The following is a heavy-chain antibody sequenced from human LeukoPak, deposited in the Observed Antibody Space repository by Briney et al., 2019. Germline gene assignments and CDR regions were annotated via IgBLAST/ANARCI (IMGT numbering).Heavy chain of an antibody. CDR1: VYTFTGYY. Sequence: GASVKVSCKASVYTFTGYYMHWVRQAPGQRLEWMVWINPNSGGTNYAQKFQGRVTMTRDTSISTAYMELSRLRSDDTAVYYCARGYSSSSGYYYYYMDVWGKGTTVTVSS. J-gene: IGHJ6*03. CDR3: ARGYSSSSGYYYYYMDV. CDR2: INPNSGGT. V-gene: IGHV1-2*02. D-gene: IGHD6-6*01.